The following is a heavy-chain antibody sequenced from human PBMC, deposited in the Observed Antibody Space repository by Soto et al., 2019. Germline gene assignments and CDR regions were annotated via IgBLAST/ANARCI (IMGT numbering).Heavy chain of an antibody. CDR1: GGTFSSYA. CDR2: IIPIFGTA. CDR3: ARSTPIPIFGVVTDHYYYCGMDV. Sequence: SVKISCKASGGTFSSYAISWVRQAPGQGLEWMGGIIPIFGTANYAQKFQGRVTITADESTSTAYMELSSLRSEDTAVYYCARSTPIPIFGVVTDHYYYCGMDVRGKGTTGTVSS. V-gene: IGHV1-69*13. J-gene: IGHJ6*04. D-gene: IGHD3-3*01.